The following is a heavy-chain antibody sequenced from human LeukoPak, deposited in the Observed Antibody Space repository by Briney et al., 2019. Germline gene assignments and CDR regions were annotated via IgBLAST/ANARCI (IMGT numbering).Heavy chain of an antibody. V-gene: IGHV3-23*01. Sequence: PGGALTVSCAASGFTFSSYVMSWVRQAPGKGREWVSAISGSGGSTYYADSVKGRFTISRDNSKNTLYLQMNSLRAEDTAVYYCAKEYCSSTSCYIVDYWGQGTLVTVSS. CDR3: AKEYCSSTSCYIVDY. CDR1: GFTFSSYV. CDR2: ISGSGGST. D-gene: IGHD2-2*02. J-gene: IGHJ4*02.